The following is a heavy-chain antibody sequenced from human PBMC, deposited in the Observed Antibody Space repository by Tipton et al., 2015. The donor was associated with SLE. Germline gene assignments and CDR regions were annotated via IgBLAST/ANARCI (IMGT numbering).Heavy chain of an antibody. D-gene: IGHD6-19*01. CDR1: GDSINSDGYF. J-gene: IGHJ4*02. CDR2: IYYSGST. CDR3: ARGWGYSSGWSKWPFDY. Sequence: TLSLTCTVSGDSINSDGYFWTWIRQPPGKGLEWIGYIYYSGSTYYNPSLQSRLTMSVDTSRNQFSLKLTSVTAADTAVYYCARGWGYSSGWSKWPFDYWGQGTLVTVSS. V-gene: IGHV4-31*03.